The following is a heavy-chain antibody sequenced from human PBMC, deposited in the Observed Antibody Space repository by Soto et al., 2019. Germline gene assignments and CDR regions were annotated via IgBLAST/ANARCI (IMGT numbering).Heavy chain of an antibody. D-gene: IGHD2-2*01. Sequence: TGGSLRLSCAASGFTFSSYAMSWVRQAPGKGLEWVSAISGSGGSTYYADSVKGRFTISRDNSKNTLYLQMNSLRAEDTAVYYYAKVSAAAIWSFFDNWGQGTLVTLSS. CDR1: GFTFSSYA. CDR3: AKVSAAAIWSFFDN. V-gene: IGHV3-23*01. CDR2: ISGSGGST. J-gene: IGHJ4*02.